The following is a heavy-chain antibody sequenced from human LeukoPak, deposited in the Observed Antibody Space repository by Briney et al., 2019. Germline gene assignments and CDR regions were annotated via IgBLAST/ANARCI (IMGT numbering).Heavy chain of an antibody. CDR3: ARAGYSSRGARFDP. Sequence: SETLSLTCTVSGGSINNGGYYWSWIRQHPGKGLEWIGYIYYSGSSYYNPSLRSRVTISVDTSKNHFSLKLSSVTAADTAVYYCARAGYSSRGARFDPWGQGTLVTVSS. J-gene: IGHJ5*02. CDR1: GGSINNGGYY. V-gene: IGHV4-31*03. D-gene: IGHD6-13*01. CDR2: IYYSGSS.